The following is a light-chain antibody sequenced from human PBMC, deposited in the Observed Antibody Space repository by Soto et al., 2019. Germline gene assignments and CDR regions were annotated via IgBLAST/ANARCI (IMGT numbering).Light chain of an antibody. CDR1: SGHSNYA. CDR3: QTWGSGIVV. Sequence: QPVLTQSPSASASLGASVTLTCTLSSGHSNYAIAWHQQQSEKGPRYLMKLNSDGSHSKGDGIPDRFSGSSSGAERYLTISSRQSEDEADYYGQTWGSGIVVFGGGTKLTVL. CDR2: LNSDGSH. V-gene: IGLV4-69*01. J-gene: IGLJ2*01.